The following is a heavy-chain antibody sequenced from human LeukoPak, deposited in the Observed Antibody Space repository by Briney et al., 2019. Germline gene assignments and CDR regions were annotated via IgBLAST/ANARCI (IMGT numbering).Heavy chain of an antibody. CDR3: ARGAADSSNFDY. V-gene: IGHV1-69*04. CDR2: IIPILGIA. J-gene: IGHJ4*02. CDR1: GGTFSSYA. Sequence: GSSVKVSCKASGGTFSSYAISWVRQAPGQGFEWMGRIIPILGIANYAQKFQGRVTITADKSTSTAYMELSSLRSEDTAVYYCARGAADSSNFDYWGQGTLVTVSS. D-gene: IGHD4-11*01.